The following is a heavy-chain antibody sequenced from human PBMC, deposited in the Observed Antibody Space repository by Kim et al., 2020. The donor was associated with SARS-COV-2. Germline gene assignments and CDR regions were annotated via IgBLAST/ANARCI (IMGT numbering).Heavy chain of an antibody. CDR1: GYTFTSYG. J-gene: IGHJ6*02. Sequence: ASVKVSCKSSGYTFTSYGISWVRQAPGQELEWMGWISAYNGNTNYAQKLQGRVTMTTDTSTSTAYMELRSLRSDDTAVYYCPRDYVAVAGAKYYYYGMDVWGHGTTVPVSS. D-gene: IGHD6-19*01. V-gene: IGHV1-18*01. CDR3: PRDYVAVAGAKYYYYGMDV. CDR2: ISAYNGNT.